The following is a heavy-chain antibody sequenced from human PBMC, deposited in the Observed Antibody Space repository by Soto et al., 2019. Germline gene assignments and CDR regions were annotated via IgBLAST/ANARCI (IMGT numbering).Heavy chain of an antibody. Sequence: QVQLVQSGAEVKKPGASARLSCKASGYTFTSYYIHWVRQAPGEGLEWMGMLNPRTDSTNYAQKFQVRVTLTSDTSTSTVYMDLISLKSEDTAMYYCAREVPSGMDVWGQGTTVTVSS. V-gene: IGHV1-46*01. CDR1: GYTFTSYY. CDR2: LNPRTDST. J-gene: IGHJ6*02. CDR3: AREVPSGMDV.